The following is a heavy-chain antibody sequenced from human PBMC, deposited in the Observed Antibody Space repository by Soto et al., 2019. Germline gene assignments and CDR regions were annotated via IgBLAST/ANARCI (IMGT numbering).Heavy chain of an antibody. V-gene: IGHV1-69*13. D-gene: IGHD3-3*01. Sequence: SVKVSCKAFGGTFISYAFSWVRQAPGQGLEWMGGTIPIFSTTHYAQNFQGRVTITADGSTSTAYMELSSLRSEDTAVYYCAAAVWRGYSEYYYGMDVWGLGTTVTVSS. CDR1: GGTFISYA. J-gene: IGHJ6*02. CDR3: AAAVWRGYSEYYYGMDV. CDR2: TIPIFSTT.